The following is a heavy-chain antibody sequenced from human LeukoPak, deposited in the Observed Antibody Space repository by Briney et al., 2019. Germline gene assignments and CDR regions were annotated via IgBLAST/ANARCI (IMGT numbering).Heavy chain of an antibody. V-gene: IGHV1-18*01. CDR2: ISAYNGNT. J-gene: IGHJ4*02. D-gene: IGHD6-13*01. CDR3: ARVGLAAAGVFDY. CDR1: GYTSDFMKYG. Sequence: GAAVKVSCKTSGYTSDFMKYGVAWVRQAPGQGLEWMGWISAYNGNTNYAQKLQGRVTMTTDTSTSTAYMELRSLRSDDTAVYYCARVGLAAAGVFDYWGQGTLVTVSS.